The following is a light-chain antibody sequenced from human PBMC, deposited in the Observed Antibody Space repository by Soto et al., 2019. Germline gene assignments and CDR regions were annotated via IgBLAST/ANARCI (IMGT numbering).Light chain of an antibody. V-gene: IGKV3-20*01. J-gene: IGKJ2*01. Sequence: EIVLTQSPGTLSLSPGERATVSCRASEHIDSKYLGWYQQKPGQAPGLLMFAASTRATGAPDRFSGSGSGTDFTLTISRLDPADSAVYYCQQYDTSPFTFGQGTKVDI. CDR1: EHIDSKY. CDR2: AAS. CDR3: QQYDTSPFT.